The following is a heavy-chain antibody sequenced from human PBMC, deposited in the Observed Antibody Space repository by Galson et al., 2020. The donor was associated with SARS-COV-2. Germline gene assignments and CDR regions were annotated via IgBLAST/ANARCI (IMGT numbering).Heavy chain of an antibody. J-gene: IGHJ6*02. D-gene: IGHD5-18*01. CDR3: ARDTQNYGEDV. V-gene: IGHV4-59*08. CDR1: GGSISGYY. Sequence: SETLSLTCTVSGGSISGYYWTWIRQPPGQGLEWIGNVYYTGNTKYNPSLKSRVTISMDTSKSQFSLELTSMTAADTAVYYCARDTQNYGEDVWGQGTTVTVSS. CDR2: VYYTGNT.